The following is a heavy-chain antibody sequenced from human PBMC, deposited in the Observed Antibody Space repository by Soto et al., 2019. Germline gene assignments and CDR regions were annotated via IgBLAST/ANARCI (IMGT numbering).Heavy chain of an antibody. CDR1: GGSISGYY. D-gene: IGHD3-16*01. Sequence: SETLSLTCPVSGGSISGYYWSWIRQPPGKGLEWIGYIYFNGNTNYNPSLKSRVTILVDTSKNQFSLKLSSVTAADTAVYYCVREGGDNWFDPWGQGTLVTVSS. CDR2: IYFNGNT. J-gene: IGHJ5*02. V-gene: IGHV4-59*12. CDR3: VREGGDNWFDP.